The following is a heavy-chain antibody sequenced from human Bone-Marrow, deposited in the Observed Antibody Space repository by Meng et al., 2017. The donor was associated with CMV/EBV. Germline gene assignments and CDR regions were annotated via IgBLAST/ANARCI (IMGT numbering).Heavy chain of an antibody. CDR1: GGTFSSYA. Sequence: SSVKVSRKASGGTFSSYASSWVRQAPGQGLEGMGGIIPIFGTANDAQKFQGRVTITTDESTSTAYMELSSLRSEDTAVYYCAREKSIAARLGMDVWGQGTTVTVSS. V-gene: IGHV1-69*05. J-gene: IGHJ6*02. D-gene: IGHD6-6*01. CDR3: AREKSIAARLGMDV. CDR2: IIPIFGTA.